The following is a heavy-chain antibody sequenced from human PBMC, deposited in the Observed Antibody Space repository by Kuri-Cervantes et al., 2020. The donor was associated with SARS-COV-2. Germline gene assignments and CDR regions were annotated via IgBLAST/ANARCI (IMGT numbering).Heavy chain of an antibody. CDR1: TYTFTTYD. CDR2: IIPIFGTA. CDR3: ARDQERRGYSYGYSISS. V-gene: IGHV1-69*13. D-gene: IGHD5-18*01. J-gene: IGHJ4*02. Sequence: SVKVSCKASTYTFTTYDISWVRQAPGQGLEWMGGIIPIFGTANYAQKFQGRVTITADESTSTAYMELSSLRSEDTAVYYCARDQERRGYSYGYSISSWGQGTLVTVSS.